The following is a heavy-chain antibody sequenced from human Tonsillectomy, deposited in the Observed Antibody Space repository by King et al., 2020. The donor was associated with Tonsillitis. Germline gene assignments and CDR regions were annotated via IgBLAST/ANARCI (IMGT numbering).Heavy chain of an antibody. D-gene: IGHD1-26*01. CDR3: ARGKKDSGSYYVGGGY. CDR2: ISSSSSTI. J-gene: IGHJ4*02. Sequence: VQLVESGGGLVQPGGSLRLSCAASGFTFSSYSMNWVRQAPGKGLEWVSYISSSSSTIYYADSVKGRFTISRDNAKNSLYLQMNSLRAEDTAVYYCARGKKDSGSYYVGGGYWGQGTLVTVSS. V-gene: IGHV3-48*04. CDR1: GFTFSSYS.